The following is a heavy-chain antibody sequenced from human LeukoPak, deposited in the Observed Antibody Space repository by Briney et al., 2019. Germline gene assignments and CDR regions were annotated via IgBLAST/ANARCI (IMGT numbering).Heavy chain of an antibody. CDR1: GGSISGYY. J-gene: IGHJ4*02. CDR3: ARSHYGDYYYFDY. D-gene: IGHD4-17*01. CDR2: IYYSGST. Sequence: PSETLSLTCTVSGGSISGYYWSWIRQPPGKGLEWIGFIYYSGSTNYNPSLKSQITISVDTSKNQFSLKLSSVTAADTAVYCCARSHYGDYYYFDYWGQGTLVTVSS. V-gene: IGHV4-59*08.